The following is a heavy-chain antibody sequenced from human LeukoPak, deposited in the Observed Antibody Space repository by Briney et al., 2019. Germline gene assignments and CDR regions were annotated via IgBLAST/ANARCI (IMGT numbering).Heavy chain of an antibody. D-gene: IGHD6-19*01. J-gene: IGHJ3*02. CDR1: GFTFSSYG. CDR3: ARDVMAVAGTNSGGDAFDI. Sequence: PGGSLRLSCAASGFTFSSYGMHWVRQAPGKGLEWVAVIWYDGSNKYYADSVKGRFTISRDNSKNTLYLQMNSLRAEDTAVYYCARDVMAVAGTNSGGDAFDIWGQGTMVTVSS. V-gene: IGHV3-33*01. CDR2: IWYDGSNK.